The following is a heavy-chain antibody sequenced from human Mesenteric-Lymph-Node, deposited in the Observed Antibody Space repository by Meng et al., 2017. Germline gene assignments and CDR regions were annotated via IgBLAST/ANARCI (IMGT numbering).Heavy chain of an antibody. CDR1: GFTFSSYA. CDR2: IDVSRGSP. CDR3: ARFGFYDSHYYGMDV. J-gene: IGHJ6*02. D-gene: IGHD3-22*01. V-gene: IGHV3-23*01. Sequence: GESLKISCAVSGFTFSSYAMTWVRQAPGKGLEWVSHIDVSRGSPYYADSVKGRYTISSDNSKNTVYLQMNSLRAEDAAVYYCARFGFYDSHYYGMDVWGQGTTVTVSS.